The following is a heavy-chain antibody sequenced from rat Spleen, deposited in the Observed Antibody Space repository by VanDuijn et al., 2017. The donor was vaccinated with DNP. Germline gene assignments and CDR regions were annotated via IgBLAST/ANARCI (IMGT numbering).Heavy chain of an antibody. D-gene: IGHD1-1*01. J-gene: IGHJ2*01. V-gene: IGHV5-29*01. CDR3: LTDSFTLDDPFDY. CDR2: LSFDGSST. CDR1: GFTFSKNA. Sequence: EVQLVESGGGLVQPGRSLKVSCVASGFTFSKNAMAWVRQSPTKGLEWVAALSFDGSSTYYRDSVRGRFIISRDNAKSCLYLQMDSLRSEDTATYYCLTDSFTLDDPFDYWGQGVMVTVSS.